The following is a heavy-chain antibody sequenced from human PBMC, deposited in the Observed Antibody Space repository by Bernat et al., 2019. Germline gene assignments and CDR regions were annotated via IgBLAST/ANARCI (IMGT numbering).Heavy chain of an antibody. Sequence: EVQLVESGGGLAKPGGSLRLSCATSGFTFNNAWMHWVRQAPGKGLEWVGRIKSKANSYATAYAASVKGRFTISRDDSKNTAYLQMNSLKTEDTAVYYCTRHEATRDYWGQGTLVTVSS. V-gene: IGHV3-73*01. CDR1: GFTFNNAW. CDR2: IKSKANSYAT. CDR3: TRHEATRDY. J-gene: IGHJ4*02.